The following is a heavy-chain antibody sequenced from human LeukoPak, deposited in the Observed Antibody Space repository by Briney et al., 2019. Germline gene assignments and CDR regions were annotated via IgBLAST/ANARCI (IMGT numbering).Heavy chain of an antibody. V-gene: IGHV3-15*01. CDR1: GFTFSNAW. CDR2: IKSKTDGGTT. J-gene: IGHJ4*02. D-gene: IGHD3-3*01. CDR3: TTEYDFWSGYLDY. Sequence: GGSLRLSCAASGFTFSNAWMSWVRQAPGKGLEWVGRIKSKTDGGTTDYAAPVKGRFTISRDDSKNTLYPQMNSLKTEDTAVYYCTTEYDFWSGYLDYWGQGTLVTVSS.